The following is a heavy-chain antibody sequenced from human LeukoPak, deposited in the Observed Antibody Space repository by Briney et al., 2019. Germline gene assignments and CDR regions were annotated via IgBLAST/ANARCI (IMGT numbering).Heavy chain of an antibody. V-gene: IGHV1-46*03. CDR1: GYTFTSYY. CDR3: AREFCSSTSCYTFGWFDP. CDR2: INPSGGST. D-gene: IGHD2-2*02. Sequence: ASVKVSCKASGYTFTSYYMHWVRQAPGQGLECMGIINPSGGSTSYAQKFQGRVTMTRDTSTSTVYMELSSLRSEDTAVYYCAREFCSSTSCYTFGWFDPWGQGTLVTVSS. J-gene: IGHJ5*02.